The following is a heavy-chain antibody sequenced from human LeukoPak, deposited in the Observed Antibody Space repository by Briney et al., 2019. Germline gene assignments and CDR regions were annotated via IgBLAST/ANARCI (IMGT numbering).Heavy chain of an antibody. CDR1: GGSISSSSYS. CDR3: ARGVAVTDAEYFQH. V-gene: IGHV4-39*07. Sequence: SETLSLTCTVSGGSISSSSYSWGWIRQPPGKGLEWIGSIYYSGSTYYNPSLKSRVTMSVDTSKNQFSLKLSSVTAADTAVYYCARGVAVTDAEYFQHWGQGTLVTVSS. D-gene: IGHD6-19*01. J-gene: IGHJ1*01. CDR2: IYYSGST.